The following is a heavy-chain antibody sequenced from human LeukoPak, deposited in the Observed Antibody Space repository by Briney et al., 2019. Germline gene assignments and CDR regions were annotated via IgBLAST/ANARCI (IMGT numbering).Heavy chain of an antibody. CDR3: ARGGGAYCGGDCYRNFDY. Sequence: GGSLRLSCATSGITVSSDYMSWVRQAPGKGLEWVSVIYSDGSTYYADSMKGRFTISRDNSKNTLDLQMNSLRAEDTAVYYCARGGGAYCGGDCYRNFDYWGQGTLVTVSS. CDR2: IYSDGST. J-gene: IGHJ4*02. D-gene: IGHD2-21*02. V-gene: IGHV3-66*01. CDR1: GITVSSDY.